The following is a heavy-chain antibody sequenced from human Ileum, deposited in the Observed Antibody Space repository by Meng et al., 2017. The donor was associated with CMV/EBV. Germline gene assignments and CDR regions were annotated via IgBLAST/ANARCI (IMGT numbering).Heavy chain of an antibody. CDR3: AKDSGMSGWLFDY. D-gene: IGHD6-19*01. CDR2: GSENGVGT. V-gene: IGHV3-23*01. CDR1: GLTFSAYA. J-gene: IGHJ4*02. Sequence: VQVLRAGGGLVQPGGALGLSCAASGLTFSAYAMGWVRQAPGKGLEWVSTGSENGVGTYYAGSVKGRFIISRDNSKNTVYLQMNSLRAEDTAIYYCAKDSGMSGWLFDYWGQGNLVTVSS.